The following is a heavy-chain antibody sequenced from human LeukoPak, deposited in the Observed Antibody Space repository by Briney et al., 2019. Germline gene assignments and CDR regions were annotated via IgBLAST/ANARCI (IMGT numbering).Heavy chain of an antibody. V-gene: IGHV3-23*01. CDR3: ARDTAAFPYCFDY. Sequence: GGSLRLSCAASGFTLWSYAMSWVRQAPGKGLEWVSAISGSGASTYYADSVKGRFTISRDNSKNTLNLQMSSLRAEDTAVYYCARDTAAFPYCFDYWGQGTLVSVSS. D-gene: IGHD4-17*01. CDR1: GFTLWSYA. CDR2: ISGSGAST. J-gene: IGHJ4*02.